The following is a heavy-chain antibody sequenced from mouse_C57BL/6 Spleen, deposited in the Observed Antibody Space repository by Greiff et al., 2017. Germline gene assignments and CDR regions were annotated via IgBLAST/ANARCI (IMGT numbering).Heavy chain of an antibody. Sequence: ESGAELVQPGASVKLSCKASGYAFRSYWMNWVQQRPGKGLEWIGQMYPGDGDTNYNGTFKGKATLTADKSTSTAYMQISSRTSEDSAVYLCARGNYVHYYAMDDWGQGTSVTVSS. J-gene: IGHJ4*01. CDR3: ARGNYVHYYAMDD. V-gene: IGHV1-80*01. CDR1: GYAFRSYW. CDR2: MYPGDGDT. D-gene: IGHD2-1*01.